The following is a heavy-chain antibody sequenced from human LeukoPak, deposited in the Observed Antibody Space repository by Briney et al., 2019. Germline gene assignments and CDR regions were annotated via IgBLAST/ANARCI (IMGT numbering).Heavy chain of an antibody. V-gene: IGHV3-30*18. J-gene: IGHJ4*02. CDR2: ISYDGSNK. Sequence: GGSLRLSCAASGFTFSGYGMHWVRQAPGKGLEWVAVISYDGSNKYYADSVKGRFTISRDNSKNTLYLQMNSLRAEDTAVYYCAKDPRYDSSGYYLDYWGQGTLVTVSS. D-gene: IGHD3-22*01. CDR3: AKDPRYDSSGYYLDY. CDR1: GFTFSGYG.